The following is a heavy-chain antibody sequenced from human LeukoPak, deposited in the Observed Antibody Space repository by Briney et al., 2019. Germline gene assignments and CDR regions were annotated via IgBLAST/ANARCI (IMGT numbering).Heavy chain of an antibody. J-gene: IGHJ4*02. CDR1: GASISSFH. CDR3: ARTIVVVPAAMGEGIVDY. D-gene: IGHD2-2*01. V-gene: IGHV4-39*07. CDR2: IYYSGST. Sequence: TETLSLTCTVSGASISSFHWTWIRQPPGKGLEWIGSIYYSGSTYYNPSLKSRVTISVDTSKNQFSLKLSSVTAADTAVYYCARTIVVVPAAMGEGIVDYWGQGTLVTVSS.